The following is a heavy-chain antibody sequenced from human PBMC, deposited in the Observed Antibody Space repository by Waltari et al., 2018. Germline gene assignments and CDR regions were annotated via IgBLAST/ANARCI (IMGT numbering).Heavy chain of an antibody. J-gene: IGHJ6*02. CDR2: IYPGDSES. D-gene: IGHD2-8*01. V-gene: IGHV5-51*01. CDR3: ARSVYADYSYYGMDV. Sequence: EVQLVQSGAEVTTPGESLKISCKGSGYSFTSYWICWVRQMPGKGLEWMGTIYPGDSESRYSPSFQGQVTISADKSISTAYLQWSSLKASDTAMYYCARSVYADYSYYGMDVWGQGTTVTVSS. CDR1: GYSFTSYW.